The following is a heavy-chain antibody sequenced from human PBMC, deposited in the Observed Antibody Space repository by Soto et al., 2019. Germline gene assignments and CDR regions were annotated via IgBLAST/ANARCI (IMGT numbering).Heavy chain of an antibody. CDR1: GGSISSSNW. CDR2: IYHSGST. Sequence: SETLSLTCAVSGGSISSSNWWSWVRQPPGKGLEWIGEIYHSGSTNYNPSLKSRVTISVDKSKNQFSLKLSSVTAADTAVYYCARESGAIAAAGTYYYYGMDVWGQGTTVTVSS. J-gene: IGHJ6*02. CDR3: ARESGAIAAAGTYYYYGMDV. V-gene: IGHV4-4*02. D-gene: IGHD6-13*01.